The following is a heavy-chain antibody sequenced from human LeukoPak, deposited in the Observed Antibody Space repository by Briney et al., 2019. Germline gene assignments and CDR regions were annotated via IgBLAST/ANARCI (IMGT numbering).Heavy chain of an antibody. CDR2: ITWDGGST. CDR1: GFTFDDYS. V-gene: IGHV3-43*01. CDR3: AKDLGTGSYYEAFDY. Sequence: GGSLRLSCGASGFTFDDYSIHWVRQAPGKSLEWVSLITWDGGSTYYADSVKGRLTIYRDNRKNSVYLQMNSLRIEDTGFYYCAKDLGTGSYYEAFDYWGQGTLVTVSS. D-gene: IGHD1-26*01. J-gene: IGHJ4*02.